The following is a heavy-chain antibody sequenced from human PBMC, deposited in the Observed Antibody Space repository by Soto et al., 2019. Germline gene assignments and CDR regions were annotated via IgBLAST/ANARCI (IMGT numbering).Heavy chain of an antibody. CDR3: ARRGTAMGTHYFDY. Sequence: QLQLQESGPGLVKPSETLSLTCTVSGGSISSSSYYWGWIRQPPGKGLEWIGRFYYSGSTYYNPSFKSRVTIAVETSMNQFSLKLSSVTAADTAVYYCARRGTAMGTHYFDYWGQGTMVTVSS. V-gene: IGHV4-39*01. CDR1: GGSISSSSYY. D-gene: IGHD5-18*01. J-gene: IGHJ4*02. CDR2: FYYSGST.